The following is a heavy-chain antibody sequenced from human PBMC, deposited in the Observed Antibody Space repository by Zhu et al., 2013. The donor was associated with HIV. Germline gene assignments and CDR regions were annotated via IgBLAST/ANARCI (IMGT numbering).Heavy chain of an antibody. D-gene: IGHD2-2*02. CDR2: INPNSGGT. CDR3: ARVARCSSGTSCYTVYFDY. J-gene: IGHJ4*02. V-gene: IGHV1-2*02. Sequence: QVQLVQSGAEVKKPGASVKVSCKASGYTFTGYYMHWVRQAPGQGLEWMGWINPNSGGTNYAQKFQGRVTMTRDTSISTAYMELSRLRSDDTAVYYCARVARCSSGTSCYTVYFDYWGQGTLVTVSS. CDR1: GYTFTGYY.